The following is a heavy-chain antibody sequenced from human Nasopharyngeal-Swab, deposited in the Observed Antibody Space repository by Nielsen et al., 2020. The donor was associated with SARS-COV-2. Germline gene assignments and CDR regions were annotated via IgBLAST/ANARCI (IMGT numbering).Heavy chain of an antibody. Sequence: VRQAPGKGLEWVAVISYDGSNKYYADSVKGRFTISRDNSKNTLYLQMNSLGAEDTAVYYCASLGDSSGYYYRIDGYAHDAHDAFDIWGQGTMVTVSS. CDR2: ISYDGSNK. D-gene: IGHD3-22*01. V-gene: IGHV3-30-3*01. J-gene: IGHJ3*02. CDR3: ASLGDSSGYYYRIDGYAHDAHDAFDI.